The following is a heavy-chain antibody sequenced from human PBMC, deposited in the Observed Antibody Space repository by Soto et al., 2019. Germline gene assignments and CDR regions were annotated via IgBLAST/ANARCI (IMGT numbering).Heavy chain of an antibody. Sequence: SETLSLTCTVSGDSISSYYWSWIRQPPGKGLERIGYIYYSGSTNYNPSLKSRVTISVDTSKNQFSLKLSSVTAADTAVYYCARIPVDTYMIYWSDPWGQGTQVTVS. D-gene: IGHD3-16*01. CDR2: IYYSGST. J-gene: IGHJ5*02. CDR3: ARIPVDTYMIYWSDP. V-gene: IGHV4-59*01. CDR1: GDSISSYY.